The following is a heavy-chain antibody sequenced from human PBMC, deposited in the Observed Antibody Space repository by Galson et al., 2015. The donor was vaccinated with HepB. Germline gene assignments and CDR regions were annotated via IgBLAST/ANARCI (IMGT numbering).Heavy chain of an antibody. J-gene: IGHJ6*03. CDR1: GGSLSSGSFY. CDR2: IFTSGST. V-gene: IGHV4-61*02. Sequence: TLSLTCTVSGGSLSSGSFYWSWIRQPAGKGLEWIGRIFTSGSTNYNTSLNSRVTMSVDTSKKQFSLKLNSVTAADTAEYYCARGVGVVIKPTVYHYYYLDVWGKGITVTVSS. CDR3: ARGVGVVIKPTVYHYYYLDV. D-gene: IGHD3-3*01.